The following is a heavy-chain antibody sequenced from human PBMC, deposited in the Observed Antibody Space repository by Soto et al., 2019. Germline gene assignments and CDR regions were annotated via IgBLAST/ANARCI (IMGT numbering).Heavy chain of an antibody. Sequence: QAQLVQSGPEVKKPGSSVKVSCKSSGGKFSIDVFTWVRQAPGKGLEWMGGIITVFRTTMYAQNFQDRVTITADESTSTAFMEVRGLRSDDTAVYYCARGDSRGYGVEVWGPGTTVTVSS. CDR1: GGKFSIDV. CDR2: IITVFRTT. J-gene: IGHJ6*02. CDR3: ARGDSRGYGVEV. D-gene: IGHD3-10*01. V-gene: IGHV1-69*12.